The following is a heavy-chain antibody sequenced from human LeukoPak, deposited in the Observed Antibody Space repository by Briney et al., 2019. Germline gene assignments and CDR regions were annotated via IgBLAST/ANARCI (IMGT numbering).Heavy chain of an antibody. CDR1: GYTFTSYG. CDR2: ISAYNGNT. J-gene: IGHJ4*02. D-gene: IGHD3-16*01. CDR3: ATAGGWGDYYFDY. Sequence: ASVKVSCKASGYTFTSYGISWVRQAPGQGLEWMGWISAYNGNTNYAQKFQGRVTMTRNTSISTAYMELSSLRSEDTAVYYCATAGGWGDYYFDYWGQGTLVTVSS. V-gene: IGHV1-18*01.